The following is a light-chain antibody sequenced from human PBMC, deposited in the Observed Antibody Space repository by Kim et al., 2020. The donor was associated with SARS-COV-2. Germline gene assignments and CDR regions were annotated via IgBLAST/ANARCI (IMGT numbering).Light chain of an antibody. Sequence: EIVLTQSPATLSLSPGERATLSCRASQSVSSYLAWYQQKPGQAPRLLIYDASNRATGIPARFSGSGSGTDFTLTISSLEPEDLAVYYCQQRSNWPGITFGQGTRLEIK. J-gene: IGKJ5*01. CDR2: DAS. CDR1: QSVSSY. V-gene: IGKV3-11*01. CDR3: QQRSNWPGIT.